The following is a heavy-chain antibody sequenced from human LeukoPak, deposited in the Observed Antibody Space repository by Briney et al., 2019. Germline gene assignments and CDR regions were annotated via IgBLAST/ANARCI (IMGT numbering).Heavy chain of an antibody. CDR1: GGSISSSSYY. J-gene: IGHJ4*02. CDR2: IYYSGST. Sequence: SETLSLTCTVSGGSISSSSYYWGWIRQPPGKGLEWIGSIYYSGSTYYNPSLKSRVTISIDTSKNQFSLTLSSVTAADTAMYYCARGRALFDWGQGTLVTVSS. D-gene: IGHD2-21*01. V-gene: IGHV4-39*07. CDR3: ARGRALFD.